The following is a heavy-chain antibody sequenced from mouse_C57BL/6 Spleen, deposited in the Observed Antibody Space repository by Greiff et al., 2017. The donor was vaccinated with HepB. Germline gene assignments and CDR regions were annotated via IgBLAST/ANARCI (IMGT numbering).Heavy chain of an antibody. CDR1: GYTFTSYW. J-gene: IGHJ4*01. Sequence: QVQLQQPGAELVSPGSSVKLSCKASGYTFTSYWMHWVKQRPIQGLEWIGNIDPSDSETHYNQKFKDKATLTVDKSSSTAYMQLSSLTSEDSAVYYCARYGGSNYPYYAMDYWGQGTSVTVSS. CDR2: IDPSDSET. V-gene: IGHV1-52*01. CDR3: ARYGGSNYPYYAMDY. D-gene: IGHD2-5*01.